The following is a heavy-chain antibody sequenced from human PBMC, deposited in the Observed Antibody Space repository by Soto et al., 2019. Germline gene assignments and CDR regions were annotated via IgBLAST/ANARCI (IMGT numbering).Heavy chain of an antibody. CDR2: MNPDGSTR. J-gene: IGHJ4*02. CDR1: GFTFSSNW. Sequence: EVQLVESGGDLVQPGGSLRPSCAASGFTFSSNWMHWVRQGPGKGLVWVSRMNPDGSTRGYADSVKGRFTISRDNARNTVFLQMSSLRAEDTAVYYCARGGEVGAGQYYLDDSWGQGTLVTVSS. D-gene: IGHD2-21*01. CDR3: ARGGEVGAGQYYLDDS. V-gene: IGHV3-74*01.